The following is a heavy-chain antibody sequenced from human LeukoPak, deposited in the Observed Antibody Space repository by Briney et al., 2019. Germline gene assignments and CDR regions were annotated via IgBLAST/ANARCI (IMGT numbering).Heavy chain of an antibody. V-gene: IGHV4-38-2*01. Sequence: SSETLSLTCAVSGYSISSGYYWGWIRQPPGKGLEWIGSIYHSGSTYYNPSLKSRVTISVDTSKNQFSLKLSSVTAADTAVYYCATEYYYDSSGNCPRPASPCDIWGQGTMVTVSS. CDR1: GYSISSGYY. CDR3: ATEYYYDSSGNCPRPASPCDI. CDR2: IYHSGST. D-gene: IGHD3-22*01. J-gene: IGHJ3*02.